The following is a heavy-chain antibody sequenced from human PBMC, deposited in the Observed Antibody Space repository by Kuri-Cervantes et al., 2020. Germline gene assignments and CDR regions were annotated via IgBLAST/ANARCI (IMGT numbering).Heavy chain of an antibody. J-gene: IGHJ6*02. CDR1: GFTFDDYA. V-gene: IGHV3-9*01. CDR2: ISGSGGST. Sequence: SLKISCAASGFTFDDYAMHWVRQAPGKGLEWVSAISGSGGSTYYADSVKGRFTISRDNAKSSLYLQMNSLRAEDTAVYYCARDANVSYYYGMDVWGQGTTVTVSS. CDR3: ARDANVSYYYGMDV.